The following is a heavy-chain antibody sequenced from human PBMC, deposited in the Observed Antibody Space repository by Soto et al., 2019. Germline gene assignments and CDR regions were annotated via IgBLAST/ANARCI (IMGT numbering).Heavy chain of an antibody. J-gene: IGHJ6*02. D-gene: IGHD3-3*01. Sequence: SLRLSCAASGFTFSSYWMSWVRQAPGKGLEWVANIKQDGSEKYYVDSVKGRFTISRDNAKNSLYLQMNSLRAEDTAVYYCAAGITIFGVVSPYYYYGMDVWGQGTTVTVSS. CDR2: IKQDGSEK. V-gene: IGHV3-7*01. CDR1: GFTFSSYW. CDR3: AAGITIFGVVSPYYYYGMDV.